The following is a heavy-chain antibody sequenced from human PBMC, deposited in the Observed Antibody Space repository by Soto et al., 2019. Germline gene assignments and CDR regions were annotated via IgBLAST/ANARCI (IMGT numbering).Heavy chain of an antibody. V-gene: IGHV3-15*01. CDR3: TTEQSWARPLYYLVV. CDR2: IKSKTDGGTT. CDR1: GFTFSNAC. Sequence: EVQLVESGGGLVKPGGSLRLSCAASGFTFSNACMSWVRQAPGKGLEWVGRIKSKTDGGTTDYAAPVKGRVTISRNDSKNTLYLEMNGLKTEHTAVYYCTTEQSWARPLYYLVVWCKGTTVTVSS. J-gene: IGHJ6*03. D-gene: IGHD6-6*01.